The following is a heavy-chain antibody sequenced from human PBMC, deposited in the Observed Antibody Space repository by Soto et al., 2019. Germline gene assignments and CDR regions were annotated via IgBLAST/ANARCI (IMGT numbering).Heavy chain of an antibody. CDR3: ASGVSLSGFDL. Sequence: SQTLSLTCAISGDSVSSNTAAWNWIRSSPSRGLEWLGRTYYSSNWRHDYAVSVKSRITVNPDTSKNHFSLQLNSVTPDDTAVYYCASGVSLSGFDLWGQGTLVTVSS. V-gene: IGHV6-1*01. CDR2: TYYSSNWRH. CDR1: GDSVSSNTAA. J-gene: IGHJ4*02. D-gene: IGHD2-8*01.